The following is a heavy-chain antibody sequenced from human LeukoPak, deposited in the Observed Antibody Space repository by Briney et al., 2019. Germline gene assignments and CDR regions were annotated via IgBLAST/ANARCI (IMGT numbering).Heavy chain of an antibody. CDR1: GFTFSSHS. V-gene: IGHV3-30-3*01. Sequence: SGTSLRLSCAASGFTFSSHSIHWVRQAPGKGLEWVALISYDGSNKYYADSVEGRFTISRDNSKNPLYLQVNSLRGEDTGVYYCGRDNGYRNGDAFDFWGQGTLVTVSS. CDR3: GRDNGYRNGDAFDF. J-gene: IGHJ4*02. CDR2: ISYDGSNK. D-gene: IGHD5-18*01.